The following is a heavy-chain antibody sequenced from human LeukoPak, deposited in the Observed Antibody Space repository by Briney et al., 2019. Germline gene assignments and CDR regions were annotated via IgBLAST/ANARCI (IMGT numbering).Heavy chain of an antibody. J-gene: IGHJ3*02. CDR2: ISSSGNTM. CDR1: GFSFSTYS. CDR3: ARFPSVAFDI. D-gene: IGHD6-6*01. V-gene: IGHV3-48*04. Sequence: GGSLRLSCAASGFSFSTYSMNWVRQAPGKGLEWISYISSSGNTMYYADSVKGRFTISRDNAKNSLYLQMNSLRAEDTAVYYCARFPSVAFDIWGQGTMVTVSS.